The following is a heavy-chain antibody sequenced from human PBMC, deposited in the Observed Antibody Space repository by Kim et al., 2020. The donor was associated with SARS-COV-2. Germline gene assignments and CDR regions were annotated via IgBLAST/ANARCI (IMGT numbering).Heavy chain of an antibody. CDR2: IYTSGST. Sequence: SETLSLTCTVSGGSISSGSYYWSWIRQPAGKGLEWIGRIYTSGSTNYNPSLKSRVTISVDTSKNQFSLKLSSVTAADTAVYYCARAFTSPGSSFDWLTYYYGMDVWGQGTTVTVSS. J-gene: IGHJ6*02. V-gene: IGHV4-61*02. D-gene: IGHD3-9*01. CDR3: ARAFTSPGSSFDWLTYYYGMDV. CDR1: GGSISSGSYY.